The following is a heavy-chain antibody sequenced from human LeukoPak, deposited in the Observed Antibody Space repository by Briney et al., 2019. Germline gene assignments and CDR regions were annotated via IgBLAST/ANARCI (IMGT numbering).Heavy chain of an antibody. CDR1: GYSISSSNW. CDR2: IYYSGST. Sequence: SDTLSLTCAVSGYSISSSNWWGWIRQPPGKGLEWIGYIYYSGSTNYNPSLKSRVTISVDTSKNQFSLKLSSVTAADTAVYYCARAFVVPAAPDAFDIWGQGTMVTVSS. CDR3: ARAFVVPAAPDAFDI. J-gene: IGHJ3*02. V-gene: IGHV4-28*03. D-gene: IGHD2-2*01.